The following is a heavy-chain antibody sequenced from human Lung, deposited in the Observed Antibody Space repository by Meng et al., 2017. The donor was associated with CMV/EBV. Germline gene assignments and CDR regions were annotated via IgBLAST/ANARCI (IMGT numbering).Heavy chain of an antibody. Sequence: ESXKISCAASGFTFSGYWMHWVRQAPGKGLVWVSRIHSDGSNINYADSVKGRFTISRDNVKNTLYLQMSSLRAEDTAVYYCARDRSDVFGDVWGQGTTVTVAS. D-gene: IGHD3-3*01. CDR3: ARDRSDVFGDV. J-gene: IGHJ6*02. CDR2: IHSDGSNI. V-gene: IGHV3-74*01. CDR1: GFTFSGYW.